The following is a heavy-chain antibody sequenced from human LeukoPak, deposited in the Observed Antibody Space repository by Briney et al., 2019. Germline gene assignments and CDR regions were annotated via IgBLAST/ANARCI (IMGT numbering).Heavy chain of an antibody. CDR2: ISSSGSTI. CDR3: AREVGYYYDSSGYLDY. D-gene: IGHD3-22*01. V-gene: IGHV3-11*01. CDR1: GFTFSDYY. J-gene: IGHJ4*02. Sequence: GGSLRLSCAASGFTFSDYYMSWIRQAPGKGLEWVSYISSSGSTIHYADSVKGRFTIPRDNAKNSLYLQMNSLRAEDTAVYYCAREVGYYYDSSGYLDYWGQGTLVTVSS.